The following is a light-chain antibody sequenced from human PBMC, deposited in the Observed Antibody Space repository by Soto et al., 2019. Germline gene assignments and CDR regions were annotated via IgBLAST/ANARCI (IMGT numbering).Light chain of an antibody. CDR2: SAS. CDR1: QFVSTN. J-gene: IGKJ4*01. CDR3: QQFNNWPPLT. Sequence: EVVMTQSPATLSVSTGERATLSCRASQFVSTNLAWYQQKPGQAPRLLIYSASTRATGIPARFSGSGSGTEFTLTISSLQSEDSDVYYCQQFNNWPPLTFGGGTKVEIK. V-gene: IGKV3-15*01.